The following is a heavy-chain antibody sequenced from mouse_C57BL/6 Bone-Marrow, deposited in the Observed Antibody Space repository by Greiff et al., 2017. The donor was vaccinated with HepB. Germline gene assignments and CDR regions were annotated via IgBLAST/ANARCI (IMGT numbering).Heavy chain of an antibody. CDR1: GYAFSSSW. V-gene: IGHV1-82*01. CDR3: AREGVIDY. J-gene: IGHJ2*01. Sequence: VQLQQSGPELVKPGASVKISCKASGYAFSSSWMNWVKQRPGKGLEWIGRIYPGDGDTNYNGKFKGKATLTADKSSSTAYMQLSSLTSEDSAVYFCAREGVIDYWGQGTTLTVSS. CDR2: IYPGDGDT.